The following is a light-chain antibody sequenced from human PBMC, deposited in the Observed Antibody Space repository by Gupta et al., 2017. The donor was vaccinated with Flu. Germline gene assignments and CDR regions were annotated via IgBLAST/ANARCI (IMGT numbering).Light chain of an antibody. CDR3: QQDNNYWT. CDR2: QAS. J-gene: IGKJ1*01. Sequence: DIQMTQSPSTLSASVGDRVTITCRASQSISSWLAWYQQKAGKAPKLLIYQASNLESGVPSRFSGSGSGTEFTLTSSSRQPDDSAIYYGQQDNNYWTFGQGTKVEIK. CDR1: QSISSW. V-gene: IGKV1-5*03.